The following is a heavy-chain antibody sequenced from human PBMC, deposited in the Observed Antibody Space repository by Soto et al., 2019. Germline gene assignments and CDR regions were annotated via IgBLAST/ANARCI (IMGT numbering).Heavy chain of an antibody. J-gene: IGHJ4*02. Sequence: PGGSLRLSCAASGFPFSSFALSWVRQAPGKGLEWASAISGNGDDTDYADSVKGRFTISRDNSKNTLFLQMNSLRAEDTAVYYCAGPGYSSQDYWGQGTLVTVSS. V-gene: IGHV3-23*01. CDR2: ISGNGDDT. CDR1: GFPFSSFA. CDR3: AGPGYSSQDY. D-gene: IGHD5-18*01.